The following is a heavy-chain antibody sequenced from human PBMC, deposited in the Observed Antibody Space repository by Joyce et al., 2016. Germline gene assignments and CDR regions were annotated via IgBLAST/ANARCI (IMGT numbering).Heavy chain of an antibody. CDR2: IYPGDSDT. Sequence: EVQLVQSGAEVKKSGESLKISCKGSGYIFTTYWIVWVSQMPGKGLEWMVTIYPGDSDTRYSPSFQGQVTISVDKSIRPAYLQGSSLEASDTATCCCARPGAGRSGPKVSKYGIDVWGARTTVTDS. D-gene: IGHD3-3*01. V-gene: IGHV5-51*01. J-gene: IGHJ6*02. CDR1: GYIFTTYW. CDR3: ARPGAGRSGPKVSKYGIDV.